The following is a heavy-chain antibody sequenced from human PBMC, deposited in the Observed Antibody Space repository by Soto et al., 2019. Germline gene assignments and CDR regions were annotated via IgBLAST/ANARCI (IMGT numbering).Heavy chain of an antibody. D-gene: IGHD4-17*01. CDR3: AKYGDDYGDYYFDY. V-gene: IGHV3-30*18. Sequence: GGSLRLSCAASGFTFSSYGMHWVRQAPGKGLEWVAVISYDGSNKYYADSVKGRFTISRDNSKNTLYLQMNSLRAEDTAVYYCAKYGDDYGDYYFDYWGQGTLVTVSS. CDR2: ISYDGSNK. J-gene: IGHJ4*02. CDR1: GFTFSSYG.